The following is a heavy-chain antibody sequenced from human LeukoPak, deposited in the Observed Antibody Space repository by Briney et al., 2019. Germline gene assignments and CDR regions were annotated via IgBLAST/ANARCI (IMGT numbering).Heavy chain of an antibody. V-gene: IGHV3-23*01. J-gene: IGHJ4*02. CDR3: APGCSSGWYLD. Sequence: GRSLRLSCAASGFTFSSYAMSWVRQAPGKGLEWVSAISGSGGSTYYADSVKGRFTISRDNSKNTLYLQMSSLRAEDTAVYYCAPGCSSGWYLDWGQGTLVTVSS. CDR2: ISGSGGST. CDR1: GFTFSSYA. D-gene: IGHD6-19*01.